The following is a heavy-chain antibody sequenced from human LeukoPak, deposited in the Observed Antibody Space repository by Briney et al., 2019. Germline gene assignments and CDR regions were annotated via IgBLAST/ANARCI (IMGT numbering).Heavy chain of an antibody. Sequence: VAAVKVSCKASGYTFTGYYMHWVRQAPGQGLEWMGRINPNSGGTNYAQKFQGGVTMTRDTSISTAYMELSRLRSDDTAVYYCARDTEYYDFWSGYLNAAYDYWGQGTLVTVSS. CDR1: GYTFTGYY. CDR2: INPNSGGT. J-gene: IGHJ4*02. CDR3: ARDTEYYDFWSGYLNAAYDY. V-gene: IGHV1-2*06. D-gene: IGHD3-3*01.